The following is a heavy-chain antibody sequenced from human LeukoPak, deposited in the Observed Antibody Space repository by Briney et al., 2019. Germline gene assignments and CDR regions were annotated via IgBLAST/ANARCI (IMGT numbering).Heavy chain of an antibody. D-gene: IGHD2-2*03. Sequence: GGSLRLSCAASGFTFSNYGLNWVRQTPGKGLEWVSHISSSGSAKYYADSVKGRFTISRDNAKNSLYLQMNSLRDEDTAVFYCASGSGHWGQGTLVTVSS. V-gene: IGHV3-48*02. CDR1: GFTFSNYG. J-gene: IGHJ4*02. CDR2: ISSSGSAK. CDR3: ASGSGH.